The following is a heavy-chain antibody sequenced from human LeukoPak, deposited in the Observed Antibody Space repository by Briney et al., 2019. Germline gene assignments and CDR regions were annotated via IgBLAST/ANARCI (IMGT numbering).Heavy chain of an antibody. V-gene: IGHV1-69*01. CDR2: IIPIFGTA. CDR1: GGTFSSYA. Sequence: SVKVSCKASGGTFSSYAISWVRQAPGQGLEWMGGIIPIFGTANYAQKFQGRVTITADESTSTAYMELSSLRSEDTAVYYCARGPTYDFWSGYHSSDYYYMDVWGKGTTVTVSS. D-gene: IGHD3-3*01. J-gene: IGHJ6*03. CDR3: ARGPTYDFWSGYHSSDYYYMDV.